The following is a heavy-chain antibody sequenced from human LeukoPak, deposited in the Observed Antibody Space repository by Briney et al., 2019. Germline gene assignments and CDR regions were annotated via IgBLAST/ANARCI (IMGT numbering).Heavy chain of an antibody. CDR1: GSTFSSYW. D-gene: IGHD3-22*01. J-gene: IGHJ4*02. CDR3: ARVGAGYYYDSSGYITH. Sequence: GGSLRLSCAASGSTFSSYWMSWVRQAPGKGLEWVSSISSSSSYIYYADSVKGRFTISRDNAKNSLYLQMNSLRAEDTAVYYCARVGAGYYYDSSGYITHWGQGTLVTVSS. V-gene: IGHV3-21*01. CDR2: ISSSSSYI.